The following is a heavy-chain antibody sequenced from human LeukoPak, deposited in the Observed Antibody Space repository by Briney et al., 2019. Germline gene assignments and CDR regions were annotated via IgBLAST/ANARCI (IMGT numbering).Heavy chain of an antibody. J-gene: IGHJ4*02. CDR1: GFSFSNSG. Sequence: GGSLRLSCAASGFSFSNSGMSWVRQAPAKGLEGVAGIRGGGANTHYADSVKGRFTISRDNSKNTLFLQMNSLRDEDTAIYYCSKWNGYGDYWGQGTLVTVSS. CDR3: SKWNGYGDY. CDR2: IRGGGANT. V-gene: IGHV3-23*01. D-gene: IGHD1-1*01.